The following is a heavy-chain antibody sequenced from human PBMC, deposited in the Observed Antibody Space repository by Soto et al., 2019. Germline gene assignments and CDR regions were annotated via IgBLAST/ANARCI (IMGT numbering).Heavy chain of an antibody. Sequence: QPWWSLRLSCSASVFTVSSNYMSWFRQAPGKGLEWVSVIYSGGSTYYADSVKGRFTISRDNSKNTLYLQMNSLRAEDTAVYYCAREQRYSNTANAFDIWGQGTMVTVSS. CDR3: AREQRYSNTANAFDI. CDR2: IYSGGST. D-gene: IGHD6-25*01. V-gene: IGHV3-53*01. CDR1: VFTVSSNY. J-gene: IGHJ3*02.